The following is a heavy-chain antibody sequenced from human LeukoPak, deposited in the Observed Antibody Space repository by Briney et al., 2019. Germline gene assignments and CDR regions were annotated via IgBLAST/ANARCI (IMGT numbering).Heavy chain of an antibody. J-gene: IGHJ4*02. Sequence: SVKVSCKASGGTFSSYAISWVRQAPGQGLEWMGGIIPIFGTANYAQKFQGRVTITADESTSTAYMELSSLRSEDTAVYYCARSSSVTIPGYYFDYWGQGTLVTVSS. D-gene: IGHD2-21*01. CDR3: ARSSSVTIPGYYFDY. CDR2: IIPIFGTA. V-gene: IGHV1-69*13. CDR1: GGTFSSYA.